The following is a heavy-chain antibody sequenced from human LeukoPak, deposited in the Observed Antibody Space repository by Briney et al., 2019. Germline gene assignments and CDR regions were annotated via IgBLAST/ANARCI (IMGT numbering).Heavy chain of an antibody. CDR2: IYPGDSHT. CDR1: GYSFTSYW. CDR3: ARLNQGSGWDFDY. Sequence: KPGESLKISWKGSGYSFTSYWIGWVRQMPGKGREWMGIIYPGDSHTRYSPSFQGQVTISADKSISTAYLQWSSLKASDTAMYYCARLNQGSGWDFDYWGQGTLVTVSS. V-gene: IGHV5-51*03. J-gene: IGHJ4*02. D-gene: IGHD6-19*01.